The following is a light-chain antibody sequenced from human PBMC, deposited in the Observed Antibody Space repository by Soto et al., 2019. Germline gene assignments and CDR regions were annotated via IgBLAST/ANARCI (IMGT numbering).Light chain of an antibody. CDR2: LEGSGSY. Sequence: QLVLTQSSSASASLGSSVKLTCTLSSGHGSYIIAWHQQQPGKAPRYLMKLEGSGSYNKGSGVPDRFSGSSSGADRYLTISNLQSEDEADYYCETWDSNTRVFGGGTKLTVL. CDR1: SGHGSYI. CDR3: ETWDSNTRV. V-gene: IGLV4-60*03. J-gene: IGLJ2*01.